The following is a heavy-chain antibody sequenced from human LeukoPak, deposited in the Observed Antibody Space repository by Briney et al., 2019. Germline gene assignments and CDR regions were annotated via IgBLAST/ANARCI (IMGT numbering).Heavy chain of an antibody. CDR3: ARDNPQDCRSSSCYFDS. D-gene: IGHD2-2*01. V-gene: IGHV4-30-4*08. J-gene: IGHJ5*01. CDR2: IYYSGST. Sequence: SETLSLTCTVSGGSIRSSDNYWGWIRQPPGKGLEWIGYIYYSGSTSYSPSLKSRVIITVDTSKNQFFLNLSSVTAADAAVYYCARDNPQDCRSSSCYFDSWGQGTLVTVSS. CDR1: GGSIRSSDNY.